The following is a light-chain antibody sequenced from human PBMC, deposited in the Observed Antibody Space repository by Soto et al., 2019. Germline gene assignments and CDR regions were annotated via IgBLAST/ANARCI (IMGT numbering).Light chain of an antibody. CDR3: QQYGTSPPIT. Sequence: EIGCTQSPGTLSLSPGERATISCRASQSVSSSYLAWYQQKPGQAPRLLIYGTSSRATGIPDRFSGSGSGTDFTLTISRLEPVDFAAYYCQQYGTSPPITFGQGTRLEI. CDR2: GTS. V-gene: IGKV3-20*01. J-gene: IGKJ5*01. CDR1: QSVSSSY.